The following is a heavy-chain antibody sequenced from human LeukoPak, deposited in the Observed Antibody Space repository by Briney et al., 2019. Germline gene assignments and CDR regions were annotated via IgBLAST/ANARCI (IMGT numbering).Heavy chain of an antibody. CDR2: ISGSGGST. V-gene: IGHV3-23*01. Sequence: GGSLRLSCAASGFTFSSYEMNWVRQAPGKGLEWVSYISGSGGSTYYADSVKGRFTISRDNSKNTLYLQMNSLRAEDTAVYYCAKDSNYYGSGSLDYWGQGTLVTVSS. J-gene: IGHJ4*02. CDR1: GFTFSSYE. CDR3: AKDSNYYGSGSLDY. D-gene: IGHD3-10*01.